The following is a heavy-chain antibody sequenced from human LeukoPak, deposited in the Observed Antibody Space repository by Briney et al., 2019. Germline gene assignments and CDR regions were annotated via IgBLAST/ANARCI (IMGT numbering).Heavy chain of an antibody. V-gene: IGHV4-4*07. CDR3: ARERYYYDSSGYSWYYYMDV. CDR2: IYTSGST. D-gene: IGHD3-22*01. Sequence: PSETLSLTCTVSGGSISSYYWSWIRQPAGKGLEWIGRIYTSGSTNYNPSLKSRVTLSVDTSKNQFSLKLSSVTAADTAVYYCARERYYYDSSGYSWYYYMDVWGKGTTVTVSS. CDR1: GGSISSYY. J-gene: IGHJ6*03.